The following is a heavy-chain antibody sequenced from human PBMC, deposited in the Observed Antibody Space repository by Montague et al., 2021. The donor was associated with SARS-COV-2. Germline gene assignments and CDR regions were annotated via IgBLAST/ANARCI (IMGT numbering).Heavy chain of an antibody. CDR3: ARGLRIAAAGTGSGYYYGMDV. V-gene: IGHV3-53*04. J-gene: IGHJ6*02. CDR2: IYSGGST. CDR1: GFTVSSNY. D-gene: IGHD6-13*01. Sequence: SLRLSCEASGFTVSSNYMSWVRQAPGKGLEWVSVIYSGGSTYYADSVKGRFTISRHNSKNTLYLQMNSLRAEDTAVYYCARGLRIAAAGTGSGYYYGMDVWGQGTTVTVSS.